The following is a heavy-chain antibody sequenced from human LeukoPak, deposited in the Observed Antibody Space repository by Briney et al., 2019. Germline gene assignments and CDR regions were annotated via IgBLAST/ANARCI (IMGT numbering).Heavy chain of an antibody. J-gene: IGHJ6*03. Sequence: GGSLRLSCAASGFTFSSYAMHWVRQAPGKGLEWVAVISYDGSNKNYADSVKGRFTISGDNSKNTLYLQMNSLRAEDTAVYYCARADYSGSGIHYYYYMDVWGKGTTATIT. CDR1: GFTFSSYA. CDR2: ISYDGSNK. CDR3: ARADYSGSGIHYYYYMDV. D-gene: IGHD3-10*01. V-gene: IGHV3-30*04.